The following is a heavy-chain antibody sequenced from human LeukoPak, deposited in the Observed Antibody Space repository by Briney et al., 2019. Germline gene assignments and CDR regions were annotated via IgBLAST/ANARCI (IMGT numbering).Heavy chain of an antibody. D-gene: IGHD7-27*01. J-gene: IGHJ4*02. V-gene: IGHV1-69*13. CDR2: IIPIFGTA. Sequence: GASVKVSCKASGGTFSSYAISWVRQAPGQGLEWMGGIIPIFGTANYAQKFQGRVTITADESTSTAYMELSSLRSEDTAVYYCARPSHGDPTKIDYWGQGTLVTVSS. CDR3: ARPSHGDPTKIDY. CDR1: GGTFSSYA.